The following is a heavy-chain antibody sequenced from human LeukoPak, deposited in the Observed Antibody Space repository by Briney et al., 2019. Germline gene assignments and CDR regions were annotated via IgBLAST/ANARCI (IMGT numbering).Heavy chain of an antibody. CDR1: GFTFSDYY. CDR3: ARDLRFGKMGNAFDI. D-gene: IGHD3-10*01. J-gene: IGHJ3*02. Sequence: GGSLRLSCAASGFTFSDYYMSWIRQAPGKGLEWVSYISSSSSYIYYADSVKGRFTISRDNAKNSLYLQMNSLRAEDTAVYYCARDLRFGKMGNAFDIWGQGTMVTVSS. V-gene: IGHV3-11*06. CDR2: ISSSSSYI.